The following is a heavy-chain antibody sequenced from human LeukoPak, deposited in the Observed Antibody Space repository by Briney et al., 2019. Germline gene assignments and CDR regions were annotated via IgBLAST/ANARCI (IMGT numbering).Heavy chain of an antibody. V-gene: IGHV1-2*02. CDR1: GYTFTGYY. Sequence: ASVKVSCKASGYTFTGYYVHWVRQAPGQGLEWMGWINPNSGGTNYAQKFQGRVTMTRDTSISTAYMELSRLRSDDTAVYYCARDINSDYYDSSGGWGQGTLVTVSS. CDR2: INPNSGGT. J-gene: IGHJ4*02. CDR3: ARDINSDYYDSSGG. D-gene: IGHD3-22*01.